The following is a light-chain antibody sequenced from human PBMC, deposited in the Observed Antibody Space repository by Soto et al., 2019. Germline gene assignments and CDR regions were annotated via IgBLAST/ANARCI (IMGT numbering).Light chain of an antibody. CDR1: QSISNY. Sequence: DLEMTQSPSSLSASVGDRVTITCRASQSISNYLNWYQHKPGKVPKLLIYAASSLESGVTTRFSGSGSGTDFTLTINSLQPEDFATYYCKHSYGTPLTVGGGTKIEIK. CDR2: AAS. V-gene: IGKV1-39*01. J-gene: IGKJ4*01. CDR3: KHSYGTPLT.